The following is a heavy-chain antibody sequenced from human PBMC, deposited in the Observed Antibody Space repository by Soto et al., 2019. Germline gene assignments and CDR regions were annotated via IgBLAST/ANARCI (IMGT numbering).Heavy chain of an antibody. CDR1: GGSFSGYY. V-gene: IGHV4-34*01. CDR3: ARVLKGSNRGFPFYYYYYGMDV. CDR2: INHSGST. Sequence: SETLSLTCAVYGGSFSGYYWSWIRQPPGKGLEWIGEINHSGSTNYNPSLKSRVTISVDTSKNQFSLKLSSVTAPDTAVYYCARVLKGSNRGFPFYYYYYGMDVWGQGTTVTVSS. D-gene: IGHD4-4*01. J-gene: IGHJ6*02.